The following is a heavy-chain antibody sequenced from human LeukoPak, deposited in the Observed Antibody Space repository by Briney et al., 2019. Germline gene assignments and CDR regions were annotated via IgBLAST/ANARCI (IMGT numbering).Heavy chain of an antibody. CDR3: ARVEDIVVVPAAMPHENWFDP. Sequence: ASVKVSCKASGYTFTSYGISWVRQAPGQGLEWMGWISAYNGNTNYAQKLPGRVTMTTDTSTSTAYMELRSLRSDDTAVYYCARVEDIVVVPAAMPHENWFDPWGQGTLVTVSS. V-gene: IGHV1-18*04. CDR2: ISAYNGNT. CDR1: GYTFTSYG. J-gene: IGHJ5*02. D-gene: IGHD2-2*01.